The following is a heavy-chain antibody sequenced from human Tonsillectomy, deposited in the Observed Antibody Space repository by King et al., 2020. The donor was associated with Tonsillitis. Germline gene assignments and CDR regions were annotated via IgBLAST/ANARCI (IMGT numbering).Heavy chain of an antibody. J-gene: IGHJ4*02. D-gene: IGHD3-22*01. Sequence: QLVQSGAEVKKPGASVKVSCKASGYTFNSFGITWVRQAPGQGLEWMGGINAYNGNTNYAQNLQDRVTLTTDTSTSTAYMELRSLRSDDTAVYYCANPGTESSGYQYFDYWGQGTLVTVSS. CDR1: GYTFNSFG. CDR3: ANPGTESSGYQYFDY. CDR2: INAYNGNT. V-gene: IGHV1-18*01.